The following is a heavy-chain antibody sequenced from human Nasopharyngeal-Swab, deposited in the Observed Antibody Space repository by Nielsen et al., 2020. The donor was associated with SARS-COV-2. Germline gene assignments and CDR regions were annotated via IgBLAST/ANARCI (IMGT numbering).Heavy chain of an antibody. J-gene: IGHJ5*02. Sequence: ASVKISCNASGYTFTTNGISRVRQDPGQDLEWRGWVSANSGNTYYAQKFQGRVTMTRDTSMSTAHMDLRSLGSDDTAVYYCARDVSYKFDTWGQGTLVTVSS. CDR3: ARDVSYKFDT. V-gene: IGHV1-18*01. D-gene: IGHD1-14*01. CDR1: GYTFTTNG. CDR2: VSANSGNT.